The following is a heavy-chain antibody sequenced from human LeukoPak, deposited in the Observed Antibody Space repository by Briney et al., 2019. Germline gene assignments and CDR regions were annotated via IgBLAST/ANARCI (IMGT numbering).Heavy chain of an antibody. CDR3: ARVGPYYYDSSGYALRGYYYYGMDV. D-gene: IGHD3-22*01. CDR1: GFTFSSYS. Sequence: GGSLRLSCAASGFTFSSYSMNWVRQAPGKGLEWVSSISSSSSYIYYADSVKGRFTISRDNAKNSLYLQMNSLRAEDTAVYYCARVGPYYYDSSGYALRGYYYYGMDVWGQGTTVTVSS. V-gene: IGHV3-21*01. J-gene: IGHJ6*02. CDR2: ISSSSSYI.